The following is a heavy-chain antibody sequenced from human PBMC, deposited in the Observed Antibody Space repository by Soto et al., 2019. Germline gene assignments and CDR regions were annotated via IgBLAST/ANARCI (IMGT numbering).Heavy chain of an antibody. J-gene: IGHJ6*02. CDR3: ASGLRWSGYDYYYYGMDV. D-gene: IGHD3-3*01. CDR2: IYHSGST. V-gene: IGHV4-38-2*01. Sequence: SETLSLTCAVSGYSISSGYYWGWIRQPPGKGLEWIGSIYHSGSTYYNPSLKSRVTISVDTSKNQFSLKLSSVTAADTAVYYCASGLRWSGYDYYYYGMDVWGQGTTVTVS. CDR1: GYSISSGYY.